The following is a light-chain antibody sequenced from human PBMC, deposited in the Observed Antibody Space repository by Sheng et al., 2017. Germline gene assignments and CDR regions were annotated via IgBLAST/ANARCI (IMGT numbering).Light chain of an antibody. CDR3: AAWDDSLSGWV. CDR2: RNN. J-gene: IGLJ3*02. V-gene: IGLV1-47*01. CDR1: SSNIGNNN. Sequence: QSVLSQPPSASETPGQRVTISCSGSSSNIGNNNVYWYQHLPGTAPKLLIYRNNQRPSGVPDRFSVSKSGTSASLAISGLRSEDEAYYYCAAWDDSLSGWVFGGGTKLTV.